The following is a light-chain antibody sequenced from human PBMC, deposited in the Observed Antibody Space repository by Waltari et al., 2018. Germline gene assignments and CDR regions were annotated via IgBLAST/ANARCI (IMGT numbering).Light chain of an antibody. J-gene: IGKJ4*01. CDR3: QKYDAAPLT. Sequence: DIQMTQSRSSLSASVGDRVTITCRASQGVWKYLAWYQQKPGKVPRLLIYGASTLQSGVPSRFSGSGSGTDFTLTISSLQPEDVATYYCQKYDAAPLTFGGGTKVEIK. V-gene: IGKV1-27*01. CDR1: QGVWKY. CDR2: GAS.